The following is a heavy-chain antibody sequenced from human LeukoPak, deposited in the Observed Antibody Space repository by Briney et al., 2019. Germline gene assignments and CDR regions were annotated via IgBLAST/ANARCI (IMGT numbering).Heavy chain of an antibody. J-gene: IGHJ3*02. D-gene: IGHD3-22*01. CDR1: GFTFSSYA. CDR2: ISGSGGST. CDR3: AKGAAYYYDSSGYLGALDI. V-gene: IGHV3-23*01. Sequence: GGSLRLSCAASGFTFSSYAMSWVRQAPGKGLEWVSAISGSGGSTYYADSVKGRFTISRDNSKNTLYLQMNSLRAEDTAVYYCAKGAAYYYDSSGYLGALDIWGQGTIVTVSS.